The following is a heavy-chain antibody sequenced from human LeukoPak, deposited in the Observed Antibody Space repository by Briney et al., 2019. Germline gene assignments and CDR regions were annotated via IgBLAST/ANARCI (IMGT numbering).Heavy chain of an antibody. D-gene: IGHD6-19*01. Sequence: GGSLRFSCAASGFTFSSYAMSWVRQAPGKGLEWVSAVSGSGGSTYYADSVKGRFTISRDNSKNTLYLQMNSLRAEDTAVYYCAKNIAVAGTGYFDYWGQGTLVTVSS. CDR3: AKNIAVAGTGYFDY. V-gene: IGHV3-23*01. CDR1: GFTFSSYA. CDR2: VSGSGGST. J-gene: IGHJ4*02.